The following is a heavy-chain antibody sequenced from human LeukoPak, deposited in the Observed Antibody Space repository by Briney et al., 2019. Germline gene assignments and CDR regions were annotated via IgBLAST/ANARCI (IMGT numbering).Heavy chain of an antibody. D-gene: IGHD3-10*01. J-gene: IGHJ5*02. V-gene: IGHV4-39*01. CDR2: IYYSGST. CDR1: GGSISSSSYY. Sequence: SETLSLTCTVSGGSISSSSYYWGWIRQPPGKGLEWIGSIYYSGSTYYNPSLKSRVTISVDTSKNQFSLKLSSVTAADTAVYYCARHRRRVVRGVNNWFDPWGQGTLVTVSS. CDR3: ARHRRRVVRGVNNWFDP.